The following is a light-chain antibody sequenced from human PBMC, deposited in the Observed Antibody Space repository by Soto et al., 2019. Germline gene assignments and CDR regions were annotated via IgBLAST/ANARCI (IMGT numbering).Light chain of an antibody. CDR1: SSNIGAGYD. Sequence: QPVLTQPPSVSGAPGQRVTISCTGTSSNIGAGYDVHWYKHLPGTAPKLLIYGNNDRPSGVPDRFSGSKSGTSASLAITGLQAEDEADYYCQSYDTSLSGSVFGRGTKVTVL. CDR3: QSYDTSLSGSV. V-gene: IGLV1-40*01. J-gene: IGLJ2*01. CDR2: GNN.